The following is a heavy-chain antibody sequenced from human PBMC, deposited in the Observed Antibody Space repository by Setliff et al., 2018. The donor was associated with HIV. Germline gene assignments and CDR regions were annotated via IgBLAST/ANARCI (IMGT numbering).Heavy chain of an antibody. J-gene: IGHJ4*02. D-gene: IGHD3-22*01. Sequence: WIRQPPGMGLEWIGEVNRGRRTNYNSSLKSRVTISIDTSRNQFSLTVSSVTAADTAVYYCAREIPYSYGGRGHPLWGQGTLVTV. CDR2: VNRGRRT. CDR3: AREIPYSYGGRGHPL. V-gene: IGHV4-34*01.